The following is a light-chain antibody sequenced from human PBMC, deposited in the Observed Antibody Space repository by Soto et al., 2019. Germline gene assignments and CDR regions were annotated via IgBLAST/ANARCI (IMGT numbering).Light chain of an antibody. CDR2: EVN. V-gene: IGLV2-8*01. Sequence: QSALTQPDSACGSPGQSFTISCTGTSSDVGGYNYVSWYQQHPGKAPKLIIYEVNKRPSGVPDRFSGSKYGYTASLTVYGLQAEDEADYYCSSYAGSNNFVFGTGTKVTV. CDR1: SSDVGGYNY. CDR3: SSYAGSNNFV. J-gene: IGLJ1*01.